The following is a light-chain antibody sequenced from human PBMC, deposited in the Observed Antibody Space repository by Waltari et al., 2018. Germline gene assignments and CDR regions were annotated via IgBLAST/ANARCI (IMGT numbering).Light chain of an antibody. Sequence: QSALTQPASVSGSPGQSITISCSGTESDVGAYDFISWYQQHPVKAPHLIIYEVSNRPSGISNRFSASKSVNTASLTISGLQAEDEADYYCSSYTTSSAPGVFGTGTRVTVL. CDR2: EVS. V-gene: IGLV2-14*01. CDR3: SSYTTSSAPGV. CDR1: ESDVGAYDF. J-gene: IGLJ1*01.